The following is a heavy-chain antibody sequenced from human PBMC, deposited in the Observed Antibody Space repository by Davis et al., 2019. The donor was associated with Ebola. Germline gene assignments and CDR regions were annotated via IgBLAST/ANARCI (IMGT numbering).Heavy chain of an antibody. CDR1: GFTFSSYS. CDR2: ISSSSSYI. D-gene: IGHD3-10*01. J-gene: IGHJ6*04. V-gene: IGHV3-21*01. Sequence: PGGSLRLSCAASGFTFSSYSMTWVRQAPGKGLEWVSSISSSSSYIYYTDSVKGRFTISRENAKNSLSLQMNSLRAEDTAVYYCARVRWVRGVIKDGLDVWGKGTTVTVSS. CDR3: ARVRWVRGVIKDGLDV.